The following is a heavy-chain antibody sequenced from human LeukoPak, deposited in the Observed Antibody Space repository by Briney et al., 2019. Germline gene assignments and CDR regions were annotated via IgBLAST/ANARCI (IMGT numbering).Heavy chain of an antibody. CDR3: ARGLIITMVRGVERDAFDI. J-gene: IGHJ3*02. CDR1: GATFSSYA. CDR2: IIPFFGTA. V-gene: IGHV1-69*13. Sequence: ASGKLSCKASGATFSSYAISWERQAPGQRLEWRGGIIPFFGTANYAQKFQARVTITADESTSTAYMELSSLRSEDTAVYYCARGLIITMVRGVERDAFDIWAQGKIVIVS. D-gene: IGHD3-10*01.